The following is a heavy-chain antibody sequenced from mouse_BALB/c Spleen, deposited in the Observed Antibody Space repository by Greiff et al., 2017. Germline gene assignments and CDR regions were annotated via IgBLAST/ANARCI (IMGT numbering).Heavy chain of an antibody. CDR2: IDPANGNT. CDR1: GFNIKDTY. Sequence: DVQLQESGAELVKPGASVKLSCTASGFNIKDTYMHWVKQRPEQGLEWIGRIDPANGNTKYDPKFQGKATITADPASNTAYLQLSSLTSEDTAVYYSSTSFDYWGQGTTLTVSS. V-gene: IGHV14-3*02. D-gene: IGHD2-1*01. CDR3: STSFDY. J-gene: IGHJ2*01.